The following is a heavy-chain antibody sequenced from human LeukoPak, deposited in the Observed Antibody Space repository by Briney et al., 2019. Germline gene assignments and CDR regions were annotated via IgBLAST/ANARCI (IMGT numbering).Heavy chain of an antibody. D-gene: IGHD3-22*01. Sequence: GGSLRLSCAASGFTFKNYWMHWVRQAPGKGLVWVSRIDSDGSSTNYADSVKGRFTISRDNAKNTLYLQMNSLRAEDTAVYYCALIGLDSSGYYYDYLDYWGQGTLVTVPS. J-gene: IGHJ4*02. V-gene: IGHV3-74*01. CDR2: IDSDGSST. CDR1: GFTFKNYW. CDR3: ALIGLDSSGYYYDYLDY.